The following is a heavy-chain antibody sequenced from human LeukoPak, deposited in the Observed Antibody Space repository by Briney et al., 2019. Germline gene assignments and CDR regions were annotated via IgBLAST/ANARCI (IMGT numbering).Heavy chain of an antibody. CDR1: GVTFSSYP. Sequence: SVKVSCKTSGVTFSSYPISWVRQAPGQGLVWMGGIIPVFGIVNYAQKFQGRVTITADKSTSTAYMELSSLRSEDTAVCYCARVTVAGPGTFDIWGQGTMVTVSS. CDR3: ARVTVAGPGTFDI. J-gene: IGHJ3*02. V-gene: IGHV1-69*10. CDR2: IIPVFGIV. D-gene: IGHD6-19*01.